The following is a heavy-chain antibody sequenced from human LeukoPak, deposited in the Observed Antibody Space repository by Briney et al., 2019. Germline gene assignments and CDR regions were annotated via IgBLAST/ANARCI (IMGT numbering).Heavy chain of an antibody. V-gene: IGHV4-4*07. CDR1: GGSISSYY. CDR3: ARATTMIVDVIDI. CDR2: IYTSGST. Sequence: SETLSLTCTVSGGSISSYYWSWIRQPAGKGLEWIGRIYTSGSTNYNPSLESRVTMSVDTSKNQFSLKVTSVTAADTAVYFCARATTMIVDVIDIWGQGTMVTVSS. D-gene: IGHD3-22*01. J-gene: IGHJ3*02.